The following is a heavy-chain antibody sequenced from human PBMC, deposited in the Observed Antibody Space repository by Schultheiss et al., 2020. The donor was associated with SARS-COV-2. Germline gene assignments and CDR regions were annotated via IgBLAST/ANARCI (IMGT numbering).Heavy chain of an antibody. D-gene: IGHD4-23*01. CDR3: ARVVSLLTYYYYMDV. J-gene: IGHJ6*03. Sequence: GSLRLSCAASGFTFSSYWMSWVRQAPGKGLEWVSYISSSSSYIYYADSVKGRFTISRDNSKNSLYLQMNSLRAEDTAVYYCARVVSLLTYYYYMDVWGKVTTVTVSS. CDR1: GFTFSSYW. V-gene: IGHV3-21*05. CDR2: ISSSSSYI.